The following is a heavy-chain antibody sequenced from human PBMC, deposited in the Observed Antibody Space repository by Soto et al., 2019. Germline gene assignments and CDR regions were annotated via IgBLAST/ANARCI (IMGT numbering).Heavy chain of an antibody. CDR1: GYTFTGYY. CDR2: INPNSGGT. V-gene: IGHV1-2*04. Sequence: EASVKVSCKASGYTFTGYYMHWVRQAPGQGLEWMGWINPNSGGTNYAQKFQGWVTMTRDTSISTAYMELSRLRSDYTAVYYCARESPLELQNGMDFRGQGSSVTGSS. CDR3: ARESPLELQNGMDF. D-gene: IGHD1-7*01. J-gene: IGHJ6*02.